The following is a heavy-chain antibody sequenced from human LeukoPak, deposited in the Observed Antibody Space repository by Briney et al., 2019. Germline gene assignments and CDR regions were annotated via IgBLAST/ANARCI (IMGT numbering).Heavy chain of an antibody. CDR1: GFTVSSNY. J-gene: IGHJ6*02. CDR2: IYSGGST. CDR3: ASDTGDDSSNYYYGMDV. D-gene: IGHD3-22*01. V-gene: IGHV3-53*01. Sequence: GGSLRLSCAASGFTVSSNYMSWVRQAPGKGLEWVSVIYSGGSTYYADSVKGRFTISRDNSKNTLYLQMNSLRAEDTAVYYCASDTGDDSSNYYYGMDVWGQGTTVTVSS.